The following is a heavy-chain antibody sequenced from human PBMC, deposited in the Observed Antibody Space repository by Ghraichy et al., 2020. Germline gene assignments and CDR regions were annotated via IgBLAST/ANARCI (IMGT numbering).Heavy chain of an antibody. CDR2: ITVTGANT. D-gene: IGHD2-15*01. J-gene: IGHJ6*02. Sequence: GGSLRLSCAASGFIFSNYAMTWVRQAPGKGLEWVSRITVTGANTYYEASVKGRFTISKDNSKNTLYLQMNSLRAEDTAIYYCAKDDYCSGETCATYYDYGLVLWGQGTTVTVSS. CDR1: GFIFSNYA. CDR3: AKDDYCSGETCATYYDYGLVL. V-gene: IGHV3-23*01.